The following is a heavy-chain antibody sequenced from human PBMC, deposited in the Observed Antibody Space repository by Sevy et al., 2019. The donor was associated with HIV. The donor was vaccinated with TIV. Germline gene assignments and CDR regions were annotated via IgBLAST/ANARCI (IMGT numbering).Heavy chain of an antibody. CDR1: GITFSESL. CDR2: IKQDGSQK. Sequence: GSLRLSCASSGITFSESLMSWVRQAPGKGLEWVASIKQDGSQKYYVDSVKGRFSISRDNAKNSLYLQMNSLRGDDTALYYFARVFSGSAPGFDYWGQGTLVTVS. CDR3: ARVFSGSAPGFDY. D-gene: IGHD6-19*01. J-gene: IGHJ4*02. V-gene: IGHV3-7*01.